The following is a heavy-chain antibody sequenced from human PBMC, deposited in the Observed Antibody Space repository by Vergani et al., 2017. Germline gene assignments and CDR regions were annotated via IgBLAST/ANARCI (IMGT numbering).Heavy chain of an antibody. D-gene: IGHD2-15*01. CDR2: ISWDGGST. Sequence: EVQLVESGGVVVQPGGSLRLSCAASGFTFDDYAMHWVRQAPGKGLEWVSLISWDGGSTYYAYSVKGRFTISRDNSKNSLYLQMNSLRAEDTALYYCAKDMRGCSCGSCYSYYCGMDVWGQGTTVTVSS. CDR3: AKDMRGCSCGSCYSYYCGMDV. V-gene: IGHV3-43D*03. CDR1: GFTFDDYA. J-gene: IGHJ6*02.